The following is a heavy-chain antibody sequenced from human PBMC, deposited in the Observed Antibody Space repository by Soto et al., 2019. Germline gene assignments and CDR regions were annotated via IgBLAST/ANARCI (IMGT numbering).Heavy chain of an antibody. CDR1: GYTFIRYA. J-gene: IGHJ6*02. D-gene: IGHD2-2*01. V-gene: IGHV1-3*01. CDR2: INAGNGNT. CDR3: ATHSLLAPETYGMDV. Sequence: ASVKVSCKASGYTFIRYAMNWVRQAPGQRLERMGWINAGNGNTKYSQKYQGRVTITRDTSARTAYMELSSLRSEDTALYYCATHSLLAPETYGMDVWGQGTTVTVSS.